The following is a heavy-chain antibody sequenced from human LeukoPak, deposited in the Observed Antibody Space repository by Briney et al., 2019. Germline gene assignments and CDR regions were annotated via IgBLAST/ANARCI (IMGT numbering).Heavy chain of an antibody. J-gene: IGHJ4*02. CDR1: GGSFSSSSYY. D-gene: IGHD4-17*01. CDR2: IYYSGST. V-gene: IGHV4-39*01. Sequence: SETLSLTCTVSGGSFSSSSYYWGWIRQPPGKGLEWIGSIYYSGSTYYNPSLKSRVTISVDTSKNQFSLKLSSVTAADTAVYYCARHRITVTTYDYWGQGTLVTVSS. CDR3: ARHRITVTTYDY.